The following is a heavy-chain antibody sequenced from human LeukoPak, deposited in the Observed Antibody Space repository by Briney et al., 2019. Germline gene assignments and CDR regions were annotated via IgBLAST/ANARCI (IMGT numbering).Heavy chain of an antibody. CDR3: ARDPGYGDYRFDYYYGMDV. V-gene: IGHV3-33*08. CDR2: IWYDGSNK. Sequence: GGSLRLSCAASGFALSSHWMTWVRQAPGKGLEWVAVIWYDGSNKYYADSVKGRFTISRDNSKNTLYLQMNSLRAEDTAVYYCARDPGYGDYRFDYYYGMDVWGQGTTVTVSS. D-gene: IGHD4-17*01. CDR1: GFALSSHW. J-gene: IGHJ6*02.